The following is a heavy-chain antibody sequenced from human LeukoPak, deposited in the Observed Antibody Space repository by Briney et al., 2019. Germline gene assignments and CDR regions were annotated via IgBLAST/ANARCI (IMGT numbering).Heavy chain of an antibody. CDR3: ARVCHYYFDY. J-gene: IGHJ4*02. CDR2: IYYSGST. V-gene: IGHV4-39*07. Sequence: SETLSLTCTVSGGSISSSSYYWGWIRQPPGKGLEWIGSIYYSGSTYYNPSLKGRVTISVDTSKNQFSLKLSSVTAADTAVYYCARVCHYYFDYWGQGTLVTVSS. CDR1: GGSISSSSYY.